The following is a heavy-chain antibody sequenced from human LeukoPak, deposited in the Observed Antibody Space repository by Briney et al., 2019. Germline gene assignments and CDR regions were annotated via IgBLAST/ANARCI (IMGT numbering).Heavy chain of an antibody. CDR1: GFTFSSYW. Sequence: GGSLRLSCAASGFTFSSYWMHWVRQAPGKGLVWVSRINSDGSSTSYADSVKGRFTISRDNAKNTLYLQMSSLRAEDTAVYFCVRGYSFGPYGMDVWGQGTTVTVSS. CDR3: VRGYSFGPYGMDV. D-gene: IGHD2-15*01. V-gene: IGHV3-74*01. J-gene: IGHJ6*02. CDR2: INSDGSST.